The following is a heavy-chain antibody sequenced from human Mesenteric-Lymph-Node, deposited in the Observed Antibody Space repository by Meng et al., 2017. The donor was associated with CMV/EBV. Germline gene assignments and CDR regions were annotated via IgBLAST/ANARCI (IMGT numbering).Heavy chain of an antibody. D-gene: IGHD3-10*01. V-gene: IGHV3-66*01. CDR2: IYATGST. CDR3: ARDLSYRGRGVIGDGDYYYYGMDV. Sequence: GESLKISCEVSGFAVDTNYMNWVRQAPGKGLEWVSIIYATGSTDYADSVKGRFTISRDNAKNSLYLQMNSLRAEDTAVYYCARDLSYRGRGVIGDGDYYYYGMDVWGQGTTVTVSS. CDR1: GFAVDTNY. J-gene: IGHJ6*02.